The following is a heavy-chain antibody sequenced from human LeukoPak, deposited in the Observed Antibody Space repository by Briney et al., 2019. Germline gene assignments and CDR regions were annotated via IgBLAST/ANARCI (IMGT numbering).Heavy chain of an antibody. V-gene: IGHV4-59*01. J-gene: IGHJ5*02. CDR1: GGSMSSNY. CDR3: ARDSGGSGYLWFDP. Sequence: SETLSLTCTVSGGSMSSNYWSWIRQPPGKGLEWIGYIYYSGCTNYNPSLKSRVSISVDASKNQFSLRLNSVTAADTAVYYCARDSGGSGYLWFDPWGQGTLVTVSS. CDR2: IYYSGCT. D-gene: IGHD3-3*01.